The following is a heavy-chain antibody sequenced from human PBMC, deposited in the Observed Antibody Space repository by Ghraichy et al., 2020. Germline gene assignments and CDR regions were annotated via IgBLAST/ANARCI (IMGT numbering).Heavy chain of an antibody. CDR1: GGSISSYY. CDR3: ARDTYYYDSSGYYIFDY. Sequence: SETLSLTCTVSGGSISSYYWSWIRQPAGKGLEWIGRIYTSGSTNYNPSLKSRVTMSVDTSKNQFSLKLSSVTAADTAVYYCARDTYYYDSSGYYIFDYWGQGTLVTVSS. J-gene: IGHJ4*02. V-gene: IGHV4-4*07. D-gene: IGHD3-22*01. CDR2: IYTSGST.